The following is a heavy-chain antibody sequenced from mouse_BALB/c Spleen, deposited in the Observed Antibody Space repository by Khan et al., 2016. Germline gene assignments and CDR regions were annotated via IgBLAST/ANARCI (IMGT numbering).Heavy chain of an antibody. D-gene: IGHD3-1*01. Sequence: QVQLKESGPGLVAPSQSLSIICTVSGFSLTSYGVHWVRQPPGKGLEWLGVIWAGGSTNYNSALMSRLSISKENSKSQVFLTMNSLQTDDTAIYYCAREGYDYAMDYWGQGTSVTVSS. CDR2: IWAGGST. CDR1: GFSLTSYG. V-gene: IGHV2-9*02. CDR3: AREGYDYAMDY. J-gene: IGHJ4*01.